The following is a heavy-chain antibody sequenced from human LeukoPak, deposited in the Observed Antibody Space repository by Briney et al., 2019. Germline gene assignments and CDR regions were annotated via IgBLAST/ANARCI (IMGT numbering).Heavy chain of an antibody. CDR3: AGDGYYDFWSGPNWFDP. CDR2: IIPIFGTA. D-gene: IGHD3-3*01. Sequence: ASVKVSCKASGGTFSGYAISWVRQAPGQGLEWMGGIIPIFGTANYAQKFQGRVTITTDESTSTAYMELSSLRSEDTAVYYCAGDGYYDFWSGPNWFDPWGQGNLVTVPS. J-gene: IGHJ5*02. CDR1: GGTFSGYA. V-gene: IGHV1-69*05.